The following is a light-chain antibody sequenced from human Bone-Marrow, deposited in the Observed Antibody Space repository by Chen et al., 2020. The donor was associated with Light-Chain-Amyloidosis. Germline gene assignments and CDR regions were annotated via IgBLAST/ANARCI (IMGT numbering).Light chain of an antibody. Sequence: EIVLTQSPGTLSLSPGEGANLSCRASQTISSNYLTWYQQKFGQAPRLLIYGSSSRATGIPDRFTGSGSWTDFTLTINRLEPEDFAMYYCQQYGTSPLTVGGGTKVEIK. CDR1: QTISSNY. CDR3: QQYGTSPLT. V-gene: IGKV3-20*01. J-gene: IGKJ4*01. CDR2: GSS.